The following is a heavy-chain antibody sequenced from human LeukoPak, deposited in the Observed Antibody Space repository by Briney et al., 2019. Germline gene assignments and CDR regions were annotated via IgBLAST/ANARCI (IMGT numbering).Heavy chain of an antibody. CDR2: INHSGST. D-gene: IGHD2-2*01. V-gene: IGHV4-34*01. Sequence: SETLSLPCAVYGGSFRGYYWSWIRQPPGKGLEWIGEINHSGSTNYNPSLKSRITISLDTSNNQCSLKLRSVTAADTAVYYCARGGCLYYYYYSMDVWGQGTTVTVS. J-gene: IGHJ6*02. CDR3: ARGGCLYYYYYSMDV. CDR1: GGSFRGYY.